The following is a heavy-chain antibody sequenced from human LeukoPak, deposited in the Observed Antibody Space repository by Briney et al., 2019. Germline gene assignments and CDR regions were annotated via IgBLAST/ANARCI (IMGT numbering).Heavy chain of an antibody. CDR3: ARGGLSIMGY. CDR2: ISSSGSTK. D-gene: IGHD2/OR15-2a*01. V-gene: IGHV3-48*01. CDR1: GFTFSSYS. Sequence: GGSLRLSCAASGFTFSSYSMNWVRQAPGKGLEWVSYISSSGSTKYYADSVKGRFTISRDNARNSLYLQMNSLRAEDTAVYFCARGGLSIMGYWGQGTLVTVSS. J-gene: IGHJ4*02.